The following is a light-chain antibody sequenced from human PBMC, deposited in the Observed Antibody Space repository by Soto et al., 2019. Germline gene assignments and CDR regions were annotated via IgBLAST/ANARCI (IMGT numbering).Light chain of an antibody. CDR3: AAWDDNLSGL. J-gene: IGLJ2*01. CDR1: SSNIGSNY. V-gene: IGLV1-47*01. CDR2: RNN. Sequence: QSVLTQPPSASGTPGQRVTISCSGSSSNIGSNYVYWYHQLPGTAPKLLIYRNNQRPSGVPDRFSGSESGTSASLAISGLRSEDEADYYCAAWDDNLSGLFGGGTQLTVL.